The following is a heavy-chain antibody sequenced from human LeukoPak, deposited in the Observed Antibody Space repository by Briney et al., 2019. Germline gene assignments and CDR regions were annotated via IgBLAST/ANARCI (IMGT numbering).Heavy chain of an antibody. D-gene: IGHD1-1*01. Sequence: GGSLRLSCVATGFTFSSYTMNRVRQAPGKGPEWLSYISRGSKIIHYADSVKGRFTISRDNAKNSLYLQMNSLRVEDTAVYYCARESDWNSLVDYWGQGTLVTVSS. CDR2: ISRGSKII. CDR1: GFTFSSYT. V-gene: IGHV3-48*01. J-gene: IGHJ4*02. CDR3: ARESDWNSLVDY.